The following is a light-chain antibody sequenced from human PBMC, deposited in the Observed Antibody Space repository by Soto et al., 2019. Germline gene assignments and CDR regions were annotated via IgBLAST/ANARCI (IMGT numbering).Light chain of an antibody. CDR3: QVWDSSTDHPV. J-gene: IGLJ3*02. Sequence: SYELTQPPSVSVAPGQTARIPCGGDNIAIKSVHWYQQRPGQAPVVVVSDDADRPSGIPERFSGSNSGNTAILTVSRVEAGDEAYYYCQVWDSSTDHPVFGGGTKLTVL. CDR1: NIAIKS. V-gene: IGLV3-21*02. CDR2: DDA.